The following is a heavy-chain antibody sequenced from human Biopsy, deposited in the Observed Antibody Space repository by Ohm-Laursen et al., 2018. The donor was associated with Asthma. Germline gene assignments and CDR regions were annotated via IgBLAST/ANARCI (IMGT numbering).Heavy chain of an antibody. Sequence: TLSLTCTVSNGSISSNFYYWGWIRQPPGKGLEWVGSIHKNGIGYYKSSLKSRPTISVDTSKNQFSLKVTSVTAADTAVYYCARQKLAAAEGPFDLWGQGTMVTVSS. J-gene: IGHJ3*01. D-gene: IGHD6-13*01. CDR1: NGSISSNFYY. CDR3: ARQKLAAAEGPFDL. CDR2: IHKNGIG. V-gene: IGHV4-39*01.